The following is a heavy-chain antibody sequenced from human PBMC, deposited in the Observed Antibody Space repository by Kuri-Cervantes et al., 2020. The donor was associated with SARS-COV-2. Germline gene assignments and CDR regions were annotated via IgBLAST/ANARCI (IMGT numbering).Heavy chain of an antibody. V-gene: IGHV4-59*08. J-gene: IGHJ6*03. Sequence: SETLSLTCTVSGGSISSYYWSWIRQPPGKGLEWIGYIYYSGSTNYNPSLKSRVTISVDTSKNQFSLKLSSVTAADTAVYYCARRIVSNYYYDMDVWGKGTTVTVSS. CDR3: ARRIVSNYYYDMDV. CDR1: GGSISSYY. D-gene: IGHD2-15*01. CDR2: IYYSGST.